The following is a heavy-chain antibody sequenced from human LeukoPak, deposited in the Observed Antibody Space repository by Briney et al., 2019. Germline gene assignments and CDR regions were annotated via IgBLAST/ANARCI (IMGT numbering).Heavy chain of an antibody. CDR1: GFTFSSYW. CDR3: ANDGAYYDINTYAFDI. V-gene: IGHV3-23*01. J-gene: IGHJ3*02. CDR2: ISGSGGST. D-gene: IGHD3-22*01. Sequence: PGGSLRLSCAASGFTFSSYWMHWVRQAPGKGLEWVSGISGSGGSTYYADSVKGRFTISRDNSKNTLYLQMNSLRAEDTAVYYCANDGAYYDINTYAFDIWGQGTMVTVSS.